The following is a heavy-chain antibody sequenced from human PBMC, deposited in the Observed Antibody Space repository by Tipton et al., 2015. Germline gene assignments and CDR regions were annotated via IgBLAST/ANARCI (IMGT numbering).Heavy chain of an antibody. V-gene: IGHV4-4*02. J-gene: IGHJ3*01. CDR2: INDSGST. CDR1: GDSISSDYW. CDR3: ARGRSDATDSFDV. D-gene: IGHD2-2*01. Sequence: TLSLTCTISGDSISSDYWWSWIRQPPGKGLEWIGEINDSGSTNYNPSLKSRLTISLDTSKNQFSLKMSSVTAADTAVYYCARGRSDATDSFDVWGQGTMVTVSS.